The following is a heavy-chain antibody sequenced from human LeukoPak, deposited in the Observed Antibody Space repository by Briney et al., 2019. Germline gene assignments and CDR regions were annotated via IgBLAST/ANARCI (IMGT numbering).Heavy chain of an antibody. Sequence: GESLKISCKGSGYSFTSYWIGWVRQMPGKGLEWMGRIDPSDSYTNYSPSFQGHVTISADKSISTAYLQWSSLKASDTAMYYCARHQMGTPSYYFDYWGQGTLVTVSS. CDR1: GYSFTSYW. CDR2: IDPSDSYT. D-gene: IGHD2-8*01. J-gene: IGHJ4*02. V-gene: IGHV5-10-1*01. CDR3: ARHQMGTPSYYFDY.